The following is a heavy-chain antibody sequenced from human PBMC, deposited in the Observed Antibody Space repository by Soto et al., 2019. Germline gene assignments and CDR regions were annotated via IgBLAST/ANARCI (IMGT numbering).Heavy chain of an antibody. V-gene: IGHV4-39*01. CDR1: GGSISSSSYY. D-gene: IGHD5-12*01. J-gene: IGHJ4*02. CDR3: ASHVWIVATHEGVTFDY. Sequence: SETLSLTCTVSGGSISSSSYYWGWIRQPPGKGLEWIGSIYYSGSTYYNPSLKSRVTISVDTSKNQFSLKLSSVTAADTAVYYCASHVWIVATHEGVTFDYWGQGTLVTVSS. CDR2: IYYSGST.